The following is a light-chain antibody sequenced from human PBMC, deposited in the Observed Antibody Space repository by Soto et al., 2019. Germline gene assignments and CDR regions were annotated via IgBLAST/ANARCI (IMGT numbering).Light chain of an antibody. V-gene: IGKV1-5*03. Sequence: DIQMTQSPSTLSASVGDRVTITCRASQSISSWLAWYQQKPGEAPKILIYKASSLESGVPSRFSGGGSGTEFTLTISSLQPDDFATYYCQQYDYYPYTFGQGTKLEIK. CDR2: KAS. CDR3: QQYDYYPYT. CDR1: QSISSW. J-gene: IGKJ2*01.